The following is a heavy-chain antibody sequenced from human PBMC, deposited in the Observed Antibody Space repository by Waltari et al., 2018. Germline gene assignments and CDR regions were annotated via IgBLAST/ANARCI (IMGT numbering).Heavy chain of an antibody. D-gene: IGHD3-22*01. CDR3: ARGSGQYYYDSSGLDY. CDR2: IYYSGST. Sequence: GSISSYYWSWIRQPPGKGLEWIGYIYYSGSTNYNPSLKSRVTISVDTSKNQFSLKLSSVTAADTAVYYCARGSGQYYYDSSGLDYWGQGTLVTVSS. CDR1: GSISSYY. J-gene: IGHJ4*02. V-gene: IGHV4-59*01.